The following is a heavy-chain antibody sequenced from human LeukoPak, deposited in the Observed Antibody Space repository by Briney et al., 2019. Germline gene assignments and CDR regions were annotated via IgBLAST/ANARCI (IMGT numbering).Heavy chain of an antibody. V-gene: IGHV3-48*03. CDR3: ARDPRTAYYFDY. CDR1: GFTFSSYE. CDR2: ISSSGSTI. Sequence: GGSLRLSCAASGFTFSSYEMNWVRQAPGKGLEWVSYISSSGSTIYHADSVKGRFTISRDNAKNSLYLQMNSLRAEDTAVYYCARDPRTAYYFDYWGQGTLVTVSS. J-gene: IGHJ4*02.